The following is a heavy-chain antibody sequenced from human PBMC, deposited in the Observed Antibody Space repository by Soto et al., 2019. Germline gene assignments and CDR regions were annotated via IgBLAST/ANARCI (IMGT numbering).Heavy chain of an antibody. V-gene: IGHV4-34*01. D-gene: IGHD3-10*01. Sequence: SETLSLTCAVNGGSFRDYYWSWIRQAPGKGLEWIGEINQRGTTHYNPSLKRRVNISIDTSKNQFSLNLTSVTTADTATYYCARDIITVIGGQIYYYFGMDVWGQGTTVTVSS. CDR2: INQRGTT. J-gene: IGHJ6*02. CDR1: GGSFRDYY. CDR3: ARDIITVIGGQIYYYFGMDV.